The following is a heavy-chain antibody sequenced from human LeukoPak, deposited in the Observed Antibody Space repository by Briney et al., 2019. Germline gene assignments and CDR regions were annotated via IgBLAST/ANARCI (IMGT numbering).Heavy chain of an antibody. J-gene: IGHJ5*02. V-gene: IGHV3-21*01. Sequence: GGSLRLSCAASGFTFSSYSMNWVRQAPGKGLEWVSSISSSSSYIYYADSVKGRFTISRDNAKNSLYLQMNSLRAEDTAVYYCARGTVTIFGVVIKRNWFDPWGQGTLVTVSS. D-gene: IGHD3-3*01. CDR1: GFTFSSYS. CDR3: ARGTVTIFGVVIKRNWFDP. CDR2: ISSSSSYI.